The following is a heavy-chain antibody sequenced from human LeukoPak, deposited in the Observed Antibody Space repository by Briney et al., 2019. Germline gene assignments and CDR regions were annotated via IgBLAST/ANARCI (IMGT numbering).Heavy chain of an antibody. J-gene: IGHJ6*02. CDR1: GGTFSSHA. V-gene: IGHV1-69*01. CDR3: ARTVDYYYGMDV. CDR2: IIPIFGTA. D-gene: IGHD2-21*02. Sequence: SVKVSCKASGGTFSSHAISWVRQAPGQGLEWMGGIIPIFGTANYAQKFQGRVTITADESTSTAYMELSSLRSEDTAVYYCARTVDYYYGMDVWGQGTTVTVSS.